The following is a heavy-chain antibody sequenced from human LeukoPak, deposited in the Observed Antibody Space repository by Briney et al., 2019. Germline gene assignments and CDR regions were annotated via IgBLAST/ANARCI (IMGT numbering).Heavy chain of an antibody. J-gene: IGHJ6*02. D-gene: IGHD3-9*01. CDR3: ARLTTYDVFSINYYALDV. V-gene: IGHV3-23*01. CDR1: GFTFSSYA. CDR2: ISGSGGST. Sequence: GGSLRLSCAASGFTFSSYAMSWVRQAPGKGLEWVSAISGSGGSTYYADSVKGRFTISRDNSKNTLYLQMNSLRAEDTAVYHCARLTTYDVFSINYYALDVWGQGTPVTVTS.